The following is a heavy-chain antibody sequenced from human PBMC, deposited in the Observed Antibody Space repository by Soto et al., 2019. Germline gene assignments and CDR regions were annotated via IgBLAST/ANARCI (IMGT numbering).Heavy chain of an antibody. J-gene: IGHJ4*02. V-gene: IGHV1-18*01. CDR1: SSTLTSYS. D-gene: IGHD5-12*01. Sequence: SVKVSRKTSSSTLTSYSISRVRQAPGQGLEWMGWINVYNGDTKYAQKFQGRVTMTTDTSTSTVYMELRSLTSDDTAVYYCAIYSVPATTRITLYWGKATLGTV. CDR3: AIYSVPATTRITLY. CDR2: INVYNGDT.